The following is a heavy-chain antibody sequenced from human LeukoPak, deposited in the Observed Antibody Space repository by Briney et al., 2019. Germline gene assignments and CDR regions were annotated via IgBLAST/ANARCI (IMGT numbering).Heavy chain of an antibody. V-gene: IGHV3-48*03. Sequence: PGGSLRLSCAASGFTFSSYEMNWVRQAPGKGLEWVSYISSSGSTIYYADSVKGRFTISRDNAKNSLYLQMNSLRAEDTAVYYCARDGLRLRWSHHGGYYFDYWGQGTLVTVSS. D-gene: IGHD4-23*01. J-gene: IGHJ4*02. CDR3: ARDGLRLRWSHHGGYYFDY. CDR2: ISSSGSTI. CDR1: GFTFSSYE.